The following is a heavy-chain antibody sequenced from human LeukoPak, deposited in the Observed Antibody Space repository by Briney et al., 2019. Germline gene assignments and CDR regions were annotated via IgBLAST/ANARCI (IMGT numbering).Heavy chain of an antibody. CDR3: ARWGYYYGSGSYGSSSWFDP. V-gene: IGHV4-61*05. J-gene: IGHJ5*02. D-gene: IGHD3-10*01. CDR2: IHYSGST. CDR1: GGSISTSNYY. Sequence: SETLSLTCTVSGGSISTSNYYWGWIRQPPGKGLEWIGYIHYSGSTNYNPSLKSRVTISVDTSKNQFSLKLSSVTAADTAVYYCARWGYYYGSGSYGSSSWFDPWGQGTLVTVSS.